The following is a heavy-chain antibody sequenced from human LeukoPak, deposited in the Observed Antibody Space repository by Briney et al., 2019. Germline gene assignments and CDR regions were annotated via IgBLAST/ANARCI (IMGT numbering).Heavy chain of an antibody. V-gene: IGHV3-53*01. CDR2: IYSGGST. CDR3: ARALSIAAAGRFDY. CDR1: GFTVSSNY. J-gene: IGHJ4*02. Sequence: GGSLRLSCAASGFTVSSNYMSWVRQAPGKGLEWVSVIYSGGSTYYADSVKGRFTISRDNSKNTLYLQMNSLRAEDTAVYYCARALSIAAAGRFDYWGQGTLVTVSS. D-gene: IGHD6-13*01.